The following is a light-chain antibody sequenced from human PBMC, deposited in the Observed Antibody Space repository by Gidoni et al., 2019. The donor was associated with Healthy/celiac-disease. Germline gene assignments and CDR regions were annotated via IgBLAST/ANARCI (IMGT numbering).Light chain of an antibody. J-gene: IGKJ2*01. CDR2: LGS. Sequence: IVMTQSPLSLPVTPGEPASISCRSSQSLLHSNGYNYLDWYLQKPGQSPQLLIYLGSNRASGVPDRFSGSGSGTDFTLNISRVEAEDVGVYYCMQALQTPMYTFXQXTKLEIK. V-gene: IGKV2-28*01. CDR3: MQALQTPMYT. CDR1: QSLLHSNGYNY.